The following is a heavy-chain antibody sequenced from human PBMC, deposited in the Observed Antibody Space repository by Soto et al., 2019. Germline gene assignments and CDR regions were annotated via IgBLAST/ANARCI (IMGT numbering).Heavy chain of an antibody. CDR2: IYYSGST. CDR3: ARYSSRFDY. CDR1: GGSISIYY. J-gene: IGHJ4*02. D-gene: IGHD5-18*01. V-gene: IGHV4-59*01. Sequence: SETLSLTCTVSGGSISIYYWSLIRQPPGKGLEWIGDIYYSGSTNYNPSLKSRVTISVDTSKNQFSLKLSSVTAADTAVYYCARYSSRFDYWGQGTLLTVSS.